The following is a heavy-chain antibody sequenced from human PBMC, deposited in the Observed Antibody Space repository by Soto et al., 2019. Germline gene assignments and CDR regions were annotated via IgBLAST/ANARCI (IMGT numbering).Heavy chain of an antibody. J-gene: IGHJ4*02. CDR3: ARAPPPYYDILTGYLDY. D-gene: IGHD3-9*01. Sequence: QVQLVQSGAEVKKPGSSVKVSCKASGGTVSSYAIIWVRQAPGQGLEWMGGIIPIFGTTNYAQKFQGRVTITADESTSTAYMELSSLRSDDTAVYYCARAPPPYYDILTGYLDYWCQGTLVTVSS. CDR2: IIPIFGTT. V-gene: IGHV1-69*01. CDR1: GGTVSSYA.